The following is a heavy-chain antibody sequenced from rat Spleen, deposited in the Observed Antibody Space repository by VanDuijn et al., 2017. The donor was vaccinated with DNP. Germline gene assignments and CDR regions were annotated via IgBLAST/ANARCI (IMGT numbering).Heavy chain of an antibody. Sequence: EVQLVESGGGFVQPGGSLKLSCVASGFTFTNYGMAWVRQAPTKGLEWVAYISYDGGSTNYGDSVKGRFIISRDNAKSTLYLQMDSLRSEDTASYYCARGGRSYFDYWGQGVMVTVSS. CDR1: GFTFTNYG. V-gene: IGHV5-29*01. D-gene: IGHD1-11*01. CDR2: ISYDGGST. J-gene: IGHJ2*01. CDR3: ARGGRSYFDY.